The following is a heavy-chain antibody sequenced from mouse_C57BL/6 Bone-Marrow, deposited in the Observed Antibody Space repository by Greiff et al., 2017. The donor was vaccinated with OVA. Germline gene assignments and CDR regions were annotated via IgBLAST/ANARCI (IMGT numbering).Heavy chain of an antibody. CDR3: ARWGYDAMDY. Sequence: VQLQQSGPELVKPGASVQISCKASGYSFTGYYLNWVKQSPEKSLEWIGEINPSTGGTTYNQKFKAKATLTVDKSSSTAYMQLKSLTSEDAAVYYCARWGYDAMDYWGQGTSVTVSS. V-gene: IGHV1-42*01. CDR2: INPSTGGT. CDR1: GYSFTGYY. D-gene: IGHD3-1*01. J-gene: IGHJ4*01.